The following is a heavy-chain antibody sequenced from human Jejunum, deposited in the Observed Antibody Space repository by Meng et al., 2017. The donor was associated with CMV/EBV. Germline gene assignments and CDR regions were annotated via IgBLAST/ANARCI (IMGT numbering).Heavy chain of an antibody. CDR3: ARDREWGCTSSSCQTNWFDP. V-gene: IGHV4-4*07. CDR1: GGSISNYY. D-gene: IGHD2-2*01. CDR2: IYSSGST. J-gene: IGHJ5*02. Sequence: QVQLQESGPGLVKPSETLSLTCTVSGGSISNYYWNWIRQPAGKGLEWIGRIYSSGSTNYNPSLKSRVTMSVDTSQNQFSLKLNPVTAADTAVYYCARDREWGCTSSSCQTNWFDPWGQGTLVTVAS.